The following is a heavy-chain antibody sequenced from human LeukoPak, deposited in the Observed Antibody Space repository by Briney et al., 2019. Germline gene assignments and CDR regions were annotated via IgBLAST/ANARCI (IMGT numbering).Heavy chain of an antibody. Sequence: SVKVSCKASGGTFSSYAISWVRQGPGQGLEWMGGIIPTFGTANYAQKFQGRVTITADKSTSTAYMELSSLRSEDTAVYYCARSYYGSGSYYNGNPLNYYGMDVWGKGTTVTVSS. CDR3: ARSYYGSGSYYNGNPLNYYGMDV. V-gene: IGHV1-69*06. J-gene: IGHJ6*04. CDR2: IIPTFGTA. D-gene: IGHD3-10*01. CDR1: GGTFSSYA.